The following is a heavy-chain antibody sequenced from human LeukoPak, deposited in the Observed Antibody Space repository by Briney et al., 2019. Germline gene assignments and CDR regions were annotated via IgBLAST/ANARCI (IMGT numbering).Heavy chain of an antibody. D-gene: IGHD3-22*01. Sequence: PGGSLRLSCAASGFTFSTYVVNWVRQAPGKGLEWVSAISGSGGNTYYADTVSGRFTISRDNSKNTLYLQMSSLRAEDTAVYYCAKDRVRYYDSSGHYWGYYIDSWGQGILVTVST. J-gene: IGHJ4*02. CDR3: AKDRVRYYDSSGHYWGYYIDS. V-gene: IGHV3-23*01. CDR2: ISGSGGNT. CDR1: GFTFSTYV.